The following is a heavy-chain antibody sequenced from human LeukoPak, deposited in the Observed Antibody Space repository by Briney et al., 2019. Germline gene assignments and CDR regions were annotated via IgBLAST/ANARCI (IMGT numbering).Heavy chain of an antibody. D-gene: IGHD2-21*02. CDR2: ISYDGSDK. CDR1: GFIFSRYG. Sequence: PGGSLRLSCAASGFIFSRYGMHCGRQAPGKGLEWVAVISYDGSDKYYADSVRGRFTISRDNAKNPLYLQMHSLRDEDTAVYYCARDGAAHCGGDRYPGAFDIWGPGTMVTVSS. CDR3: ARDGAAHCGGDRYPGAFDI. J-gene: IGHJ3*02. V-gene: IGHV3-30*03.